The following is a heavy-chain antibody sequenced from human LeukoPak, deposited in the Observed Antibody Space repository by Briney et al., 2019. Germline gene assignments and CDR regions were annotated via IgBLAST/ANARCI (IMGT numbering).Heavy chain of an antibody. CDR3: ARGMDYYDSSGDAGIDY. D-gene: IGHD3-22*01. Sequence: ASVKVSCKASGYTFTTYVITWVRQAPGQGLEWMGWISAYNGNTNYAQKLQGRVIMTTDTSTSTAYMELRSLRSDDTAVYYCARGMDYYDSSGDAGIDYWGQGTLVTVSS. J-gene: IGHJ4*02. V-gene: IGHV1-18*01. CDR2: ISAYNGNT. CDR1: GYTFTTYV.